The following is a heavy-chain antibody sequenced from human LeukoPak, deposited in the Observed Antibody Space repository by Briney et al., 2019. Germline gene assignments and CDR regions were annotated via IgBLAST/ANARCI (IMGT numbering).Heavy chain of an antibody. CDR3: ARAQRWGAARNWFDP. V-gene: IGHV4-34*01. CDR1: GGSFSGYY. CDR2: INHSGST. J-gene: IGHJ5*02. Sequence: SETLSLTCAVYGGSFSGYYWSWIRQPPGKGLEWIGEINHSGSTNYNPSLKSRVTISVDTSKNQFSLKLSSVTAADTAVYYCARAQRWGAARNWFDPWGQGTLVTVSS. D-gene: IGHD6-6*01.